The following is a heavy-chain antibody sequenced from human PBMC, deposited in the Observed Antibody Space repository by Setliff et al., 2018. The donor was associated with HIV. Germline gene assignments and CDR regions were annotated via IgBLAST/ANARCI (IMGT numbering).Heavy chain of an antibody. CDR3: ARLTTTYYYDSSAYYHPV. CDR1: GGSFSGYY. V-gene: IGHV4-34*01. D-gene: IGHD3-22*01. J-gene: IGHJ4*02. CDR2: INHSGST. Sequence: SETLFLTCAVYGGSFSGYYWSWIRQPPGKGLEWIGEINHSGSTNYNPSLKSRVTISVDTSKNQFSLKLSSVTAADTAVFCCARLTTTYYYDSSAYYHPVWGQGTLVTVSS.